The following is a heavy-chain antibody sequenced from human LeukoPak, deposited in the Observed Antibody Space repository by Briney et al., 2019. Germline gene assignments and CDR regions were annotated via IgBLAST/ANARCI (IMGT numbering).Heavy chain of an antibody. J-gene: IGHJ6*02. D-gene: IGHD2-2*01. CDR1: GGTFSSYA. CDR2: IIPIFGTA. V-gene: IGHV1-69*13. Sequence: GASVKVPCKASGGTFSSYAISWVRQAPGQGLEWMGGIIPIFGTANYAQKFQGRVTITADESTSTAYMELSSLRSEDTAVYYCARDPGYCSSTSCYAVEGYYYYYGMDVWGQGTTVTVSS. CDR3: ARDPGYCSSTSCYAVEGYYYYYGMDV.